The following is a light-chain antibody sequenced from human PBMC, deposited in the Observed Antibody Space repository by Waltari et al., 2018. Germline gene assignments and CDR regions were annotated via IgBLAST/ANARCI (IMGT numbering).Light chain of an antibody. CDR1: QDISNY. CDR3: QHYDNFPFT. J-gene: IGKJ3*01. CDR2: DAS. V-gene: IGKV1-33*01. Sequence: DIQMTQSPSSLSESIGDRVTITCQASQDISNYLLWYQQKPGKAPRVLIYDASTLGRGVPSRFSGSGSGTDFTFTIAALQPEDFATYFCQHYDNFPFTFGPGTTVDVK.